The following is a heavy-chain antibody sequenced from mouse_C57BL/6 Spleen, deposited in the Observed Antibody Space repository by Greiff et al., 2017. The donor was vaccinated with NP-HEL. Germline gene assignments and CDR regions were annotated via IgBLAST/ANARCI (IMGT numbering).Heavy chain of an antibody. J-gene: IGHJ2*01. D-gene: IGHD3-2*02. V-gene: IGHV1-62-2*01. CDR2: FYPGSGSI. Sequence: QVQLQQSGAELVKPGASVKLSCKASGYTFTEYTIHWVKQRPGQGLEWIGWFYPGSGSIKYNEKFKDKATLTAAKSSSQVHMELSRLTSEDSAVFVCARHNGDSTCYDFDYWGQGTTVTVSS. CDR3: ARHNGDSTCYDFDY. CDR1: GYTFTEYT.